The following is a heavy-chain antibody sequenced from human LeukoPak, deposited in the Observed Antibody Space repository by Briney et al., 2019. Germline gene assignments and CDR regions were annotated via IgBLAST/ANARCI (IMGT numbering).Heavy chain of an antibody. Sequence: SETLSLTYAVYGGSFSGYYWSWIRQPPGQGLEWIGEINHSGSTNYNPSLKIRVTISIDTSKNQFSLKLSSVTAADTAVYYCARIISSSDTWGQGTMVTVSS. V-gene: IGHV4-34*01. CDR2: INHSGST. CDR3: ARIISSSDT. J-gene: IGHJ3*02. CDR1: GGSFSGYY. D-gene: IGHD3-10*01.